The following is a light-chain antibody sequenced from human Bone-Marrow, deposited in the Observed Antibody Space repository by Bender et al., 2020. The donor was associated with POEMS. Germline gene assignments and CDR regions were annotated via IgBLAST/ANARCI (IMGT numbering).Light chain of an antibody. CDR1: SSNIGAHA. CDR2: SSH. J-gene: IGLJ3*02. CDR3: AVWDDSLNGWV. V-gene: IGLV1-44*01. Sequence: QSVLTQPPSASGTPGQRVTISCSGGSSNIGAHAVNWYQHLPGTAPKLLIYSSHRRPSEVPDRFSGSRSGTSASLAISGLQSEDDADYYCAVWDDSLNGWVFGGVTKLTVL.